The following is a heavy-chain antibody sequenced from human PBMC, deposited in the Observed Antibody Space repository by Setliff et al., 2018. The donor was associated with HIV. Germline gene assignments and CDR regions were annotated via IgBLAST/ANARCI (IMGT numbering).Heavy chain of an antibody. J-gene: IGHJ6*03. CDR3: ARHLYYYDSSGYLQPYYYMDV. CDR1: GGSISLYY. CDR2: IYYSGTT. D-gene: IGHD3-22*01. Sequence: ETLSLTCTVSGGSISLYYWSWIRQPPGKGLEWIGYIYYSGTTNYNPSLKSRVTISVDTSKNQFSLRLTSVTAADTAVYYCARHLYYYDSSGYLQPYYYMDVWGKGTTVTVSS. V-gene: IGHV4-59*08.